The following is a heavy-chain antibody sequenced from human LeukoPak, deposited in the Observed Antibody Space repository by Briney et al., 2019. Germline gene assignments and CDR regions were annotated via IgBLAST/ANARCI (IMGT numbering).Heavy chain of an antibody. CDR1: GDSFNSYY. Sequence: SEPLTLTCTVSGDSFNSYYWSWIRQPPGKGLEWIGYINYSGSTNHNPSFKRRVTIPVKTSKNQSSFTQSCVTAADAAVYYCARGLGYCSSTSCSFGYWGKGTLVTVS. V-gene: IGHV4-59*12. D-gene: IGHD2-2*01. CDR3: ARGLGYCSSTSCSFGY. CDR2: INYSGST. J-gene: IGHJ4*02.